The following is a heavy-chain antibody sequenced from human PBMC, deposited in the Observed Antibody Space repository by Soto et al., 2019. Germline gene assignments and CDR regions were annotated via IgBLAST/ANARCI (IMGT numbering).Heavy chain of an antibody. V-gene: IGHV3-48*02. D-gene: IGHD3-22*01. Sequence: GGSLRLSCAASGFTFSSYSMNWVRQAPGKGLEWVSYISSSSSTIYYADSVKGRFTISRDNAKNSLYLQMNSLRDEDTAVYYCAREEYYYDSSGYSYFRAPSYYFDYWGQGTLVTVSS. CDR3: AREEYYYDSSGYSYFRAPSYYFDY. CDR2: ISSSSSTI. J-gene: IGHJ4*02. CDR1: GFTFSSYS.